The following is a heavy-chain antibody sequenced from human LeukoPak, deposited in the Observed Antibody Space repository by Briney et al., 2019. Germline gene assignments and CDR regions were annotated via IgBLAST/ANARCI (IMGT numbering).Heavy chain of an antibody. V-gene: IGHV3-7*01. J-gene: IGHJ4*02. CDR1: GFTFNSYW. CDR2: INEHGGDM. D-gene: IGHD3-16*01. CDR3: ARDLFTEGEDY. Sequence: GGSLRLSCAASGFTFNSYWMSWVRQAPGKGLEWVANINEHGGDMYYVGSVKGRFTISRDNAKNSLYLQMNSLRADGTAVYYCARDLFTEGEDYWGQGTLATVSS.